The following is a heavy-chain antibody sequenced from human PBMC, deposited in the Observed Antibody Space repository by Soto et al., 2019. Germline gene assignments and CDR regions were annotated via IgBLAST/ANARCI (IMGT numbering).Heavy chain of an antibody. J-gene: IGHJ4*02. D-gene: IGHD2-15*01. Sequence: PSATLSLTCSVSGGSFTGDYWSWIRQPAGKGLQWIGRVFGNGAGTPIYNSLLKSRARMSADPSKRQFSLTLTSVTAADTAVYYCARDLPPYGGRRSPPTGAFEDWGQGIMVTVSS. CDR3: ARDLPPYGGRRSPPTGAFED. CDR2: VFGNGAGTP. CDR1: GGSFTGDY. V-gene: IGHV4-4*07.